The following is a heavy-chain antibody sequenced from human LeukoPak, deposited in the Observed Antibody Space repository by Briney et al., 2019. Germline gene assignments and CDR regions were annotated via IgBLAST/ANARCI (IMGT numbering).Heavy chain of an antibody. CDR3: ARATSSYFYYMDV. D-gene: IGHD5-12*01. CDR2: IYTSGST. CDR1: GGSISSGSYY. J-gene: IGHJ6*03. Sequence: PSQTLSLTCTVSGGSISSGSYYWSWFRQPAETGLEWIGRIYTSGSTYYNPSLKSRVTISADTSKNQFSLNVSSVTAADTAVYYCARATSSYFYYMDVWGKGTTVTISS. V-gene: IGHV4-61*02.